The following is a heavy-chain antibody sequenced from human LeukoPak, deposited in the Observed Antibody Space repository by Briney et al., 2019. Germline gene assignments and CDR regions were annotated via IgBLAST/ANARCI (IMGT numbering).Heavy chain of an antibody. D-gene: IGHD5-12*01. CDR3: ARVRGYSGYEGRYYYYGMDV. CDR1: GFTFSSHS. V-gene: IGHV3-48*01. Sequence: GGSLRLSCAASGFTFSSHSMNWVRQAPGKGLEWVSYISSSSSTIYYADSVKGRFTISRDNPKNTLYLQMNSLRAEDTAVYYCARVRGYSGYEGRYYYYGMDVWGQGTTVTVSS. CDR2: ISSSSSTI. J-gene: IGHJ6*02.